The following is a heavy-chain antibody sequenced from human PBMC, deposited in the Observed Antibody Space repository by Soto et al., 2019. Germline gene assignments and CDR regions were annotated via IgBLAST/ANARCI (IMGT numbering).Heavy chain of an antibody. Sequence: PSETLSLTCTVSGGTISSWYWSWIRQPPGKGLEWIGYIYYSGSTNCNPSLKSRVAISVDTSKNQFSLKLSSVTAADTAVYYCARRYGSAIDYWGQGTLATVS. J-gene: IGHJ4*02. CDR1: GGTISSWY. CDR2: IYYSGST. CDR3: ARRYGSAIDY. V-gene: IGHV4-59*08. D-gene: IGHD1-26*01.